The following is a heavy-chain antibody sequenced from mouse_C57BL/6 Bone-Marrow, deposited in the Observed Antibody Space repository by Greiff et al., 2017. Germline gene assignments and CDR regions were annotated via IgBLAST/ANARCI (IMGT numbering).Heavy chain of an antibody. Sequence: QVQLQQSGAELARPGASVKLSCKASGYTFTSYGISWVKQRTGQGIEWIGEIYPRSGNTYYNEKFKGKATLAADKSSSTTYMELRSLTSEDSAVYFCARRNYYGSSAFAYWGQGTLVTVSA. CDR2: IYPRSGNT. CDR3: ARRNYYGSSAFAY. J-gene: IGHJ3*01. CDR1: GYTFTSYG. D-gene: IGHD1-1*01. V-gene: IGHV1-81*01.